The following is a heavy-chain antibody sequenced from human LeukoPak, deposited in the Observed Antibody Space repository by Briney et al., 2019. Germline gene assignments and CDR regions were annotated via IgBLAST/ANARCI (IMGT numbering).Heavy chain of an antibody. CDR3: ARDRGIQLWFDY. J-gene: IGHJ4*02. V-gene: IGHV3-21*01. D-gene: IGHD5-18*01. Sequence: PGGSLRLSCAASGFTFSSYGMNWVRQAPGKGLECVSSISSSSSYIYYADSVKGRFTISRDNSKNTLYLQMGSLRAEDMAVYYCARDRGIQLWFDYWGQGTLVTVSS. CDR2: ISSSSSYI. CDR1: GFTFSSYG.